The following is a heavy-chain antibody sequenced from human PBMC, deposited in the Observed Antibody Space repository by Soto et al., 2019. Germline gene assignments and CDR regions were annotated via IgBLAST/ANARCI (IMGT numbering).Heavy chain of an antibody. Sequence: EVQLVESGGGLVQPGGSLRLSCAASKFTFIGDSMNWVRQAPGKGLEWVSYISSTSATIYYADSVKGRFTISRDDAKNSLYLHMNSLRDEDTAVYYCVRGSEKGGGPWGQGTLVTVSS. J-gene: IGHJ5*02. V-gene: IGHV3-48*02. CDR3: VRGSEKGGGP. D-gene: IGHD3-16*01. CDR2: ISSTSATI. CDR1: KFTFIGDS.